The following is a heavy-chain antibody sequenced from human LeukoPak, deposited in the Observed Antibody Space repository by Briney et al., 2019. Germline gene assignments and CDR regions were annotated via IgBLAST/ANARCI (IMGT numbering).Heavy chain of an antibody. J-gene: IGHJ4*02. Sequence: PGRSLRLSCAASGFIFSSYGMHWVRQAPGKGLEWVAVISYDGSNKYYADSVKGRFTISRDNSKNTLYLQMNSLRAEDTAVYYCANVLRYFDWLPPFDYWGQGTLVTVSS. V-gene: IGHV3-30*18. D-gene: IGHD3-9*01. CDR3: ANVLRYFDWLPPFDY. CDR1: GFIFSSYG. CDR2: ISYDGSNK.